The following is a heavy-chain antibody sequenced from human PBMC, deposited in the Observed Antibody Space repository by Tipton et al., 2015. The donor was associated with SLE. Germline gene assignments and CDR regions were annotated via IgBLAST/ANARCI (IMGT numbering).Heavy chain of an antibody. CDR1: GGSISSINYF. Sequence: TLSLTCTVSGGSISSINYFWGWIRQPPGKGLEWIGYIYYSGSTNYNPSLKSRVTISVDTSKNEFSLKLSSVTAADTAVYYCARSSATGFYYMDVWGKGTTVTVSS. CDR2: IYYSGST. J-gene: IGHJ6*03. V-gene: IGHV4-61*05. CDR3: ARSSATGFYYMDV. D-gene: IGHD3-10*01.